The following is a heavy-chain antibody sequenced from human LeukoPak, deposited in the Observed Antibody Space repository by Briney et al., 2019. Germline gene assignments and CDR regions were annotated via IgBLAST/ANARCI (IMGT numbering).Heavy chain of an antibody. CDR2: IYYSGST. CDR1: GGSISSYY. D-gene: IGHD1-14*01. J-gene: IGHJ6*02. Sequence: SETLSLTCTVSGGSISSYYWSWIRQPPGKGLEWIGYIYYSGSTNYNPSLKSRVTISVDTSKNQFSLKLSSVTAADTAVYYCASRSRTGYYYYGMDVWGQGTTVTASS. V-gene: IGHV4-59*01. CDR3: ASRSRTGYYYYGMDV.